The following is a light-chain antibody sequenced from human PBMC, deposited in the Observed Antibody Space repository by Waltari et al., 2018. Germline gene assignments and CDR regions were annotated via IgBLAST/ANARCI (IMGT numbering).Light chain of an antibody. CDR2: YVS. Sequence: QSALTQPASVSGSPGQSITISCTGTNSDVGGYNFVSWYQQHPGKAPKLMIYYVSRRPSGVSNRFSGSKSGNTASLSISGLQAEDEADYYCSSYTSSTTFYFFGTGTKVTVL. CDR3: SSYTSSTTFYF. J-gene: IGLJ1*01. V-gene: IGLV2-14*03. CDR1: NSDVGGYNF.